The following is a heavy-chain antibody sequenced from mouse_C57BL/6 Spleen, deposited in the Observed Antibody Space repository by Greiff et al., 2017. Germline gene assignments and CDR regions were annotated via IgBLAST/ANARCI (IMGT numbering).Heavy chain of an antibody. CDR2: IRNKANGYTT. CDR3: ASAYLYAMDC. Sequence: EVQVVESGGGLVQPGGSLSLSCAASGFTFTDYYMSWVRQPPGKALEWLGFIRNKANGYTTEYSASVKGRFTISRDNSQSILFLQRNALRAEDSTTDYCASAYLYAMDCWGQGASVTVSS. J-gene: IGHJ4*01. V-gene: IGHV7-3*01. CDR1: GFTFTDYY. D-gene: IGHD6-5*01.